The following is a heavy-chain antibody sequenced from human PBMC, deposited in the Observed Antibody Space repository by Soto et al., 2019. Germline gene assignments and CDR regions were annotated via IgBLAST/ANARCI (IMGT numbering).Heavy chain of an antibody. Sequence: GGSLRLSCAASGFTFSSYAMSWVRQAPGKGLEWVSAISGSGGSTYYADSVKGRFTISRDNSKNTLYLQMNSLRAEDTAVYYCAKEAPPVYSYGPDYYYYYMDVWGKGTTVTVSS. CDR3: AKEAPPVYSYGPDYYYYYMDV. CDR2: ISGSGGST. CDR1: GFTFSSYA. D-gene: IGHD5-18*01. V-gene: IGHV3-23*01. J-gene: IGHJ6*03.